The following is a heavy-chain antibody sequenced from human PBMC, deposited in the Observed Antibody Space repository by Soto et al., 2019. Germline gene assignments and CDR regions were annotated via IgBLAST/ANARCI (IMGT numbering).Heavy chain of an antibody. D-gene: IGHD3-16*01. Sequence: QITLKESGPTLVKPTQTLTLTCTFSGFSLSTRGVGVGWIRQPPGKALEWLALIYWDGYKHYSPSLESRLTIPGDTPKNQVVLTMTNMDPVDTATFSCAHKGGGDRILDYWGQGTLVTVSS. V-gene: IGHV2-5*02. CDR2: IYWDGYK. CDR3: AHKGGGDRILDY. CDR1: GFSLSTRGVG. J-gene: IGHJ4*02.